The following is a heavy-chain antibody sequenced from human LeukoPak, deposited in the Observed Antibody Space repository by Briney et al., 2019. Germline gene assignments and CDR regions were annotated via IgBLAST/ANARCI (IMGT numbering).Heavy chain of an antibody. J-gene: IGHJ4*02. CDR3: ARDYYGSGSYPFDY. D-gene: IGHD3-10*01. CDR1: GGSISSYY. CDR2: LYPSGST. Sequence: PSETLALTCSVSGGSISSYYWSWIRQPAGKGLEWIGRLYPSGSTNYNPSLKSRVTMSIDTSKNQFSPKLSSVTAADTAVYYCARDYYGSGSYPFDYWGQGTLVTVSS. V-gene: IGHV4-4*07.